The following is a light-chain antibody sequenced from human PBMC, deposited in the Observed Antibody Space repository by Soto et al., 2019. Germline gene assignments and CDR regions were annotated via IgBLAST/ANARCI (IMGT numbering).Light chain of an antibody. CDR1: QSVSSS. CDR2: DAS. V-gene: IGKV3-11*01. CDR3: QQRSNWPT. Sequence: EIVLTQSPATLSLSPGERATLSCRASQSVSSSLAWYQQKPGQAPRLLIYDASNRATGIPARFSGSGSGTDFTLTSSSLEPEDFAVYYCQQRSNWPTIGQGTKVEIK. J-gene: IGKJ1*01.